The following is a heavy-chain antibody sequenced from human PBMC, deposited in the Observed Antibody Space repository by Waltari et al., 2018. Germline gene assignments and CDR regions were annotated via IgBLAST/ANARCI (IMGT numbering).Heavy chain of an antibody. V-gene: IGHV3-53*02. J-gene: IGHJ4*02. CDR2: IYSGGST. CDR3: ARGGPRGWGYFDY. CDR1: GFTVSSNY. Sequence: EVQLVETGGGLIQPGGCLRLSCAASGFTVSSNYMSWVRQAPGKGLEWVSVIYSGGSTYYADSVKGRFTISRDNSKNTLYLQMNSLRAEDTAVYYCARGGPRGWGYFDYWGQGTLVTVSS. D-gene: IGHD3-16*01.